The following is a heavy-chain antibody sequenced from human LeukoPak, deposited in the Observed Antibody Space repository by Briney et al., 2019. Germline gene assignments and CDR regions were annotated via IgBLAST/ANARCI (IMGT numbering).Heavy chain of an antibody. CDR1: GFIFDDYA. CDR2: ISWNSAGI. D-gene: IGHD3-9*01. Sequence: GGSLRLSCAASGFIFDDYAMHWVRQAPGKGLEWVSGISWNSAGIGYADSVKGRFTISRDNAKNSLYLQMNSLTAEDTAVYYCVVQAGLTYYDISFDSWGQGALVTVSS. V-gene: IGHV3-9*01. CDR3: VVQAGLTYYDISFDS. J-gene: IGHJ5*01.